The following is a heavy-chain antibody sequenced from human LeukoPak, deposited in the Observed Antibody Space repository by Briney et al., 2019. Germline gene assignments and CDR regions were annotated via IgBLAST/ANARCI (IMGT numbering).Heavy chain of an antibody. CDR2: ISDSGGAT. Sequence: GGSLRLSCSASGFPFSSYAISWGRQAPGKGLEWVSGISDSGGATYYADSVKGRLIISRDNSKNTLYLQMNSLRAEDTAIYYCADLGTTYYYDRSTYWGHGTLVTVSS. CDR3: ADLGTTYYYDRSTY. D-gene: IGHD3-22*01. J-gene: IGHJ4*01. V-gene: IGHV3-23*01. CDR1: GFPFSSYA.